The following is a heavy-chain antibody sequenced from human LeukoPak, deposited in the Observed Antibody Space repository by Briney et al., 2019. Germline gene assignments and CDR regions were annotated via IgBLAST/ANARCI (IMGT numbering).Heavy chain of an antibody. CDR2: ISYDGSNK. CDR3: AKAGIVVVVAATFFDY. Sequence: TGGSLRLSCAASGFTFSSYGMHWVRQAPGKGLEWVAVISYDGSNKYYADSVKGRFTISRDNSKNTLYLQMNSLRAEDTAVYYCAKAGIVVVVAATFFDYWGQGTLVTVSS. D-gene: IGHD2-15*01. CDR1: GFTFSSYG. J-gene: IGHJ4*02. V-gene: IGHV3-30*18.